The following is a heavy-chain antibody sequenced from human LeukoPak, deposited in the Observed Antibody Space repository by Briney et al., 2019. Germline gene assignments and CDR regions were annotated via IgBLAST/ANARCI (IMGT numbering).Heavy chain of an antibody. D-gene: IGHD1-26*01. CDR2: IRSKANNYAT. V-gene: IGHV3-73*01. Sequence: GGSLKLSCAASGFTFSGSAMHWVRQASGKGLEWVGRIRSKANNYATVYAASVKGRFTISRDDSKNTAYLQMNSLKTEDTAVYYCTKSSGSYSFDYWGRGTLVTVSS. J-gene: IGHJ4*02. CDR1: GFTFSGSA. CDR3: TKSSGSYSFDY.